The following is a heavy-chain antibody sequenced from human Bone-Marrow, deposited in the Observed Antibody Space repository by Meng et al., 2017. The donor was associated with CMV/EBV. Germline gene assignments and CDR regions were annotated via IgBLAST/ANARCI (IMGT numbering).Heavy chain of an antibody. Sequence: GGSLRLSCAASGFTFSSYEMNWVRQAPGKGLEWVSYISSSGSTIYYADSVKGRFTISRDNSKNTLYLQMNSLRAEDTAVYYCAKVSQYNFDYWGQGTLVTVSS. V-gene: IGHV3-48*03. J-gene: IGHJ4*02. CDR3: AKVSQYNFDY. D-gene: IGHD1-1*01. CDR2: ISSSGSTI. CDR1: GFTFSSYE.